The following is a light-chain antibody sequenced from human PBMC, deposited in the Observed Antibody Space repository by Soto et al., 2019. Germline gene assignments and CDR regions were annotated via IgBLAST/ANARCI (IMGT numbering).Light chain of an antibody. Sequence: ESVLTQSPATLSLSPGERATLSCRASQNISVYLAWYRQKPGQAPRLLIYGASTRASDTPARFSGSGSVTEFALTISSLQSEDFAVYYCQQYNNWPITFGQGTRLEIK. V-gene: IGKV3D-15*01. CDR2: GAS. CDR1: QNISVY. CDR3: QQYNNWPIT. J-gene: IGKJ5*01.